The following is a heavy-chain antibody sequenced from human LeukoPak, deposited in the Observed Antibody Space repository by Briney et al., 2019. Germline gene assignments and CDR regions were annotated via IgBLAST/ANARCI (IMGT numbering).Heavy chain of an antibody. J-gene: IGHJ4*02. CDR2: ISGSGGST. D-gene: IGHD6-19*01. CDR1: GFTFSSYA. CDR3: AKDQQGSSGTAYFDY. Sequence: GGSLRLSCAASGFTFSSYAMSWVRQAPGKGLEWVSAISGSGGSTYYAGSVKGRFTISRDNSKNTLYLQMNSLRAEDTAVYYCAKDQQGSSGTAYFDYWGQGTLVTVSS. V-gene: IGHV3-23*01.